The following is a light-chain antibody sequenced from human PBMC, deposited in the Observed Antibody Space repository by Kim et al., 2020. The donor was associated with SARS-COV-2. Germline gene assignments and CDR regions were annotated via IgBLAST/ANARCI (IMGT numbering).Light chain of an antibody. V-gene: IGLV2-14*04. Sequence: GQSITISCTGTSSDVGGYNYVSWYQQHPGKAPKLMIYDVSKRPSGVSNRFSGSKSGNTASLIISGLQAEDEADYYCSSYTSSSTWVFGGGTQLTVL. J-gene: IGLJ3*02. CDR2: DVS. CDR3: SSYTSSSTWV. CDR1: SSDVGGYNY.